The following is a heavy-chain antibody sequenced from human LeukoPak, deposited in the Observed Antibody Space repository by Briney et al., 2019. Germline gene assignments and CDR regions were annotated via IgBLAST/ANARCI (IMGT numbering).Heavy chain of an antibody. Sequence: PGGSLRLSCTASGFTFSSYAMSWVRQAPGKGLAWVSAISGSGGSTYYADSVKGRFTISRDNSKNTLYLQTNSLRAEDTAVYYCAKDMRVEVVAATAAFDIWGQGTMVTVS. D-gene: IGHD2-15*01. J-gene: IGHJ3*02. CDR2: ISGSGGST. CDR3: AKDMRVEVVAATAAFDI. CDR1: GFTFSSYA. V-gene: IGHV3-23*01.